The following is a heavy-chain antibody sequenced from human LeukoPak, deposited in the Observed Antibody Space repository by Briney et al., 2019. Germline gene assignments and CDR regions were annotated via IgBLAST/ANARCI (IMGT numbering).Heavy chain of an antibody. CDR3: ARDYYPLPQEIDY. V-gene: IGHV3-66*02. J-gene: IGHJ4*02. CDR1: GFTFSNYN. CDR2: IYSGGST. D-gene: IGHD3-22*01. Sequence: PGGSLRLSCAASGFTFSNYNMSWVRQAPGKGLEWVSVIYSGGSTYYADSVKGRFTISRDNSKNTLYLQMNSLRAEDTAVYYCARDYYPLPQEIDYWGQGTLVTVSS.